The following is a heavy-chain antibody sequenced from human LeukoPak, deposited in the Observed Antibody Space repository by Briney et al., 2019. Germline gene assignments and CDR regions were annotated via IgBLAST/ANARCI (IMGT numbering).Heavy chain of an antibody. V-gene: IGHV3-23*01. CDR1: GFTFSSYA. CDR2: ISGSGGST. J-gene: IGHJ4*02. CDR3: AKDAVLRFLEWLLSWFDY. D-gene: IGHD3-3*01. Sequence: GGSLRLSCAASGFTFSSYAMSWVRQAPGKGLEWVSAISGSGGSTYYADSVKGRFTISRDNSKNTLYLQMNSLRAEDTAVYYCAKDAVLRFLEWLLSWFDYWGQGTLVTVSS.